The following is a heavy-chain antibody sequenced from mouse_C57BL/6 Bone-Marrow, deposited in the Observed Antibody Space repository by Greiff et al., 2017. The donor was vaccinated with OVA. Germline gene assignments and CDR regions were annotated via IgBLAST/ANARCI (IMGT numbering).Heavy chain of an antibody. J-gene: IGHJ3*01. CDR3: ARSAEGWFAY. CDR1: GYTFTDYN. V-gene: IGHV1-22*01. Sequence: EVKLQESGPELVKPGASVKMSCKASGYTFTDYNMHWVKQSHGKSLEWIGYINPNNGGTSYNQKFKGKATLTVNKSSSTAYMELRSLTSEDSAVYYCARSAEGWFAYWGQGTLVTVSA. CDR2: INPNNGGT.